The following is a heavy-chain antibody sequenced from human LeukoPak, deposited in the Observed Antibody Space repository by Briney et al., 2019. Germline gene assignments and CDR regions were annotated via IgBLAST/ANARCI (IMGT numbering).Heavy chain of an antibody. CDR1: GFTFSTYA. V-gene: IGHV3-48*02. Sequence: PGGSLRLSCAASGFTFSTYAMSWVRQAPGKGLEWVSYISSSSSTIYYADSVKGRLTISRDNAKNSLYLQMNNLRDEDTAVYYCARDDSSGILYYFDYWGQGTLVTVSS. D-gene: IGHD3-22*01. J-gene: IGHJ4*02. CDR3: ARDDSSGILYYFDY. CDR2: ISSSSSTI.